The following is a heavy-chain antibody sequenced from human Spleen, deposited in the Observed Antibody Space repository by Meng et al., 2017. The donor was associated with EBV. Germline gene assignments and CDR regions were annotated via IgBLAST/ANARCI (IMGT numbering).Heavy chain of an antibody. CDR2: IYHSGST. J-gene: IGHJ5*02. D-gene: IGHD3-16*01. V-gene: IGHV4-4*02. CDR3: AQRERWGLDP. CDR1: GGSISSSNW. Sequence: QVQLQESGPGLVKPWGTLSLTCAVSGGSISSSNWWSWVRQTPGKGLEWIGEIYHSGSTSYNPSLESRVTISVDKSKNQIFLKLRSVTAADTAVYYCAQRERWGLDPWGQGTLVTVSS.